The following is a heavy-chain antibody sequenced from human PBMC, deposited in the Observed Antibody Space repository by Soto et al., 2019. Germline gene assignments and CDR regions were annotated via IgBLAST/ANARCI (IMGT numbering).Heavy chain of an antibody. V-gene: IGHV3-7*01. D-gene: IGHD3-16*01. Sequence: EVQLEESGGGLVQPGGSLRLSCAASGFTFGSYWMSWVRQAPGKGLEWLATIKWDASEKKYVDSVKGRFIMSRDNAKNSLYLQMDSLRAEDTAFYYCARDSGYVWGISVNHYVDYWGHGTLVTVSS. J-gene: IGHJ4*01. CDR2: IKWDASEK. CDR1: GFTFGSYW. CDR3: ARDSGYVWGISVNHYVDY.